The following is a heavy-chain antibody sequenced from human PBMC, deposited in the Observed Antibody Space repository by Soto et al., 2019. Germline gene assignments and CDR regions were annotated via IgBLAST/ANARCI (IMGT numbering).Heavy chain of an antibody. CDR3: AREGGGASYYYYGMDV. CDR1: VGSISSYY. D-gene: IGHD3-16*01. V-gene: IGHV4-59*01. Sequence: PSWTLSLTCTVSVGSISSYYWSWIRQPPGKGLEWIGYIYYSGSTNYNPSLKSRVTISVDTSKNQFSLKLSSVTAADTAVYYCAREGGGASYYYYGMDVWGQGTTVTVSS. CDR2: IYYSGST. J-gene: IGHJ6*02.